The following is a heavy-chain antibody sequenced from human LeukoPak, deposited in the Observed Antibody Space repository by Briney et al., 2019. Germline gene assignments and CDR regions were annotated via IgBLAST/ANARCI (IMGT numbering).Heavy chain of an antibody. CDR3: ARLTYGDRYFDY. J-gene: IGHJ4*02. CDR2: ISAYNGNT. V-gene: IGHV1-18*01. Sequence: ASVKVSCKASGYTFTSYGISLVRQAPGQGLEWMGWISAYNGNTNYAQKLQGRVTMTTDTSTSTAYMELRSLRYDDTGVYYSARLTYGDRYFDYWGQGTLVTVSS. CDR1: GYTFTSYG. D-gene: IGHD4-17*01.